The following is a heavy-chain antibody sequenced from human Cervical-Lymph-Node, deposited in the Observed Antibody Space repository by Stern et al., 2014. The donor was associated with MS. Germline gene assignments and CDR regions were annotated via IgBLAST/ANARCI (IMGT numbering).Heavy chain of an antibody. J-gene: IGHJ4*02. Sequence: QEQLVESGTGLVKPSQTLSLTWTVSGGSLRSDGYYWSWIRQHPGKGLEWVGYIYHSGSTYYTPSLHSRLTISVDKSTQHTTLNVSELTAADASVDYCAREWDRAADYWGQGSLVTFSS. CDR1: GGSLRSDGYY. CDR3: AREWDRAADY. D-gene: IGHD1-26*01. V-gene: IGHV4-31*02. CDR2: IYHSGST.